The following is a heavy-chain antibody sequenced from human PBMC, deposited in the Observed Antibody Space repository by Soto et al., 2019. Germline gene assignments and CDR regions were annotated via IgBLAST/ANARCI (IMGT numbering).Heavy chain of an antibody. J-gene: IGHJ4*02. CDR1: GFRFEGYA. CDR3: ARVPGTTRYWDY. CDR2: ISWNSGLI. D-gene: IGHD3-10*01. Sequence: GGSLILSCAASGFRFEGYAMHCVRQAPGKGLEWVAGISWNSGLIGYADSVKGRFTISRDNAEKSLFLQMNSLSAEDTAVYYCARVPGTTRYWDYWGQGTLVTVSS. V-gene: IGHV3-9*01.